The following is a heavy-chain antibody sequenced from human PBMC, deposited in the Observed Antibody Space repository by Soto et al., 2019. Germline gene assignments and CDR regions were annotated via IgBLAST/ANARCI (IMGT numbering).Heavy chain of an antibody. CDR3: AREVRPDISFFDY. D-gene: IGHD3-16*02. Sequence: QVQLQQSGPGLVKPSQTLSLTCTVSGDSLTNGTYYWTWLRQHPGKGLEWVGYIYYSGRTNYNPSLKSRVSMSVATSENQFSLTLSSVSAADTAVYFCAREVRPDISFFDYWGQGILVTVSS. CDR1: GDSLTNGTYY. J-gene: IGHJ4*02. CDR2: IYYSGRT. V-gene: IGHV4-31*03.